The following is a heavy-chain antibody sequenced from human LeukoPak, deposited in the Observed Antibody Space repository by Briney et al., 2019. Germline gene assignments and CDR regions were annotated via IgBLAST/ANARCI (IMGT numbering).Heavy chain of an antibody. D-gene: IGHD1-1*01. CDR3: ARGTSAQSYYYYYMDV. Sequence: SETLSLTCAVYGGSFSGYYWSWIRQPPGKGLEWIGEINHSGSTNYNPSLKSRVTISVDTSKNQFSLKLSSVTAADTAVYYCARGTSAQSYYYYYMDVWGKGTTVTVSS. CDR1: GGSFSGYY. CDR2: INHSGST. V-gene: IGHV4-34*01. J-gene: IGHJ6*03.